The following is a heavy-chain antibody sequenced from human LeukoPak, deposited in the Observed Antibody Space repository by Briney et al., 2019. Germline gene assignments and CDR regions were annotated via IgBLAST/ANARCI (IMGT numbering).Heavy chain of an antibody. CDR1: GYTFTSYG. V-gene: IGHV1-18*01. Sequence: ASVKVSCKASGYTFTSYGISWVRQAPGQGLEWMGWISAYNGNTNYAQKLQGRVTMTTDTSTSTAYMELRSLRSDDPAVYYCARADFIAAAGTVDYWGQGTLVTVSS. J-gene: IGHJ4*02. CDR3: ARADFIAAAGTVDY. CDR2: ISAYNGNT. D-gene: IGHD6-13*01.